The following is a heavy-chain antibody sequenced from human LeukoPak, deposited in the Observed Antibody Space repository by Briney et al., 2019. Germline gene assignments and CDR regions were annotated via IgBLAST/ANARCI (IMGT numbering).Heavy chain of an antibody. D-gene: IGHD2/OR15-2a*01. V-gene: IGHV1-18*01. CDR3: ARRNSYCYCMDV. CDR1: GYTFTTYG. Sequence: ASVKVSCKASGYTFTTYGLTWVRQAPGQGLELMGWISPYNGNTNYAQKFQRRVTMTTDTSTSTAYMELRSLRSDDTAVYYCARRNSYCYCMDVWGTGTTVTVSS. CDR2: ISPYNGNT. J-gene: IGHJ6*04.